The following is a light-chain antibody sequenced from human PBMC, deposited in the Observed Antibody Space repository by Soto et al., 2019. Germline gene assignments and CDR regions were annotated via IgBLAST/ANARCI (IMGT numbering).Light chain of an antibody. V-gene: IGKV3-11*01. CDR1: QSVGSY. CDR2: DAS. Sequence: EIVLTQSPATLSLSPGERATLSCRASQSVGSYLAWYQQKPGQAPRLLIYDASNMATGIPARFSGSGSGTDFTLTISSLEPEDFAVYFCQQRSNWLTFGGGTKVEIK. CDR3: QQRSNWLT. J-gene: IGKJ4*01.